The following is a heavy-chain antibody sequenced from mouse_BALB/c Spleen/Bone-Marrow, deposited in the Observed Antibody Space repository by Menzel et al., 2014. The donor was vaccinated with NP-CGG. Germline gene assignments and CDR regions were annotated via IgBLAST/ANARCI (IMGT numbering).Heavy chain of an antibody. Sequence: QVQLQQSGVEFVKPGASVKLSCKASGYTFTSYWMHWVKQRPGQGLEWIGEIDPSDSYTKYNQNFKGKATLTVDKSSSTAYMQLSSLTSEDSAVYYCARTYYDYDWFAYWGQGLWSLSLQ. V-gene: IGHV1-69*02. D-gene: IGHD2-4*01. CDR3: ARTYYDYDWFAY. J-gene: IGHJ3*01. CDR1: GYTFTSYW. CDR2: IDPSDSYT.